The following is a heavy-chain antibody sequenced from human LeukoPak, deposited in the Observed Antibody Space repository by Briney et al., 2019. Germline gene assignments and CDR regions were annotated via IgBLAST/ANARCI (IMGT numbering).Heavy chain of an antibody. CDR3: ARVGLGNSFLRFDY. CDR2: IYYSGST. CDR1: GGSISSGGHY. D-gene: IGHD2/OR15-2a*01. J-gene: IGHJ4*02. Sequence: SETLSLTCTVSGGSISSGGHYWSWIRQHPGKGLEWIGYIYYSGSTYYNPSLKSRVTISVDTSKNQFSLKLSSVTAADTAVYYCARVGLGNSFLRFDYWGQGTLVTVSS. V-gene: IGHV4-31*03.